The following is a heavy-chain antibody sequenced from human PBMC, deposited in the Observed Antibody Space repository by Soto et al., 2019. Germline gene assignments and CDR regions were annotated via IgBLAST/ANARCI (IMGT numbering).Heavy chain of an antibody. Sequence: QVHLVQSGAEVKKPGSSVKVSCKTSGGTFSDSAINWLRQTPVQGLEWMGGLVPMFRTANYAPNLQGRVSITADESTSTVIMELSSLTFEDTAVYYCARGLGGSYFPFDFWGQGTLLTVSS. CDR1: GGTFSDSA. V-gene: IGHV1-69*12. CDR2: LVPMFRTA. D-gene: IGHD1-26*01. J-gene: IGHJ4*02. CDR3: ARGLGGSYFPFDF.